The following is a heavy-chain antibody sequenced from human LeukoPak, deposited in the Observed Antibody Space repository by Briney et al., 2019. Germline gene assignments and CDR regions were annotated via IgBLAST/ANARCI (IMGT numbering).Heavy chain of an antibody. CDR1: GFTFSSYA. Sequence: TGGSLRLSCAASGFTFSSYAMSWVRQAPGKGLEWVSAISGSGGSTYYADSVKGRFTISRDNAKNSLYLQMNSLRAEDTAVYYCASLYYDYVWGSYPPGWGQGTLVTVSS. V-gene: IGHV3-23*01. D-gene: IGHD3-16*02. CDR2: ISGSGGST. CDR3: ASLYYDYVWGSYPPG. J-gene: IGHJ4*02.